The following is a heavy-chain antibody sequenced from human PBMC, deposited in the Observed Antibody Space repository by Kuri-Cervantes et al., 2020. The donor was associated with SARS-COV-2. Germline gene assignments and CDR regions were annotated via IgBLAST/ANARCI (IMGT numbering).Heavy chain of an antibody. D-gene: IGHD2-15*01. CDR2: IYYNGST. CDR3: ARAHCSGGSCFRLRMRPFDY. J-gene: IGHJ4*02. Sequence: SETLSLTCTVSGGPISSDYWSWIRQPPGQGLEWIGYIYYNGSTNYNPSLKSRVTISVDRSKNQFSLKLSSVTAADTALYYCARAHCSGGSCFRLRMRPFDYWGQGTLVTVSS. CDR1: GGPISSDY. V-gene: IGHV4-59*12.